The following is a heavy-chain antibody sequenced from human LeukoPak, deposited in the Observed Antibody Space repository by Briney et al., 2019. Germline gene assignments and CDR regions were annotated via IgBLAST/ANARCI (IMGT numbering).Heavy chain of an antibody. CDR3: ATGYYYDSSGYQYYFDY. CDR2: IIPIFGTA. V-gene: IGHV1-69*06. Sequence: SVKVSCEASGGTFSSYAISWVRQAPGQGLEWMGGIIPIFGTANYALKFQGRVTITADKSTSTAYMELSSLRSEDTAVYYCATGYYYDSSGYQYYFDYWGQGTLVTVSS. J-gene: IGHJ4*02. CDR1: GGTFSSYA. D-gene: IGHD3-22*01.